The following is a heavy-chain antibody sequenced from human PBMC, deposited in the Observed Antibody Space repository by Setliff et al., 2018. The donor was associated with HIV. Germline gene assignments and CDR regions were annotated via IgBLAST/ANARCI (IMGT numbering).Heavy chain of an antibody. CDR3: ARFSSSWPYYFDY. CDR2: ITADNGNT. J-gene: IGHJ4*02. CDR1: GYTFTNYG. V-gene: IGHV1-18*01. Sequence: ASVKVSCKASGYTFTNYGTTWVRQAPGQGLEWMGWITADNGNTNYAQRFKGRVTMTSDTSTSTAYMELRSLRSDDTAVYYCARFSSSWPYYFDYWGQGMLVTVSS. D-gene: IGHD6-13*01.